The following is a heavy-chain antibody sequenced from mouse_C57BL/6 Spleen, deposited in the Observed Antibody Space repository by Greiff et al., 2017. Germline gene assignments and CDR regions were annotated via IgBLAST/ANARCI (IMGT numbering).Heavy chain of an antibody. D-gene: IGHD1-1*01. CDR1: GYTFSSYW. CDR3: ARTHIYYSGSSPFAY. J-gene: IGHJ3*01. CDR2: LYPGDGDT. V-gene: IGHV1-80*01. Sequence: QVQLQQSGAELVKPGASVKISCKASGYTFSSYWLNWVKQRPGRGLEWIGQLYPGDGDTNYNGEFKGKATLTADESSSTAYMQLSSLTSEDSAVYCCARTHIYYSGSSPFAYRGQGTLVTVSA.